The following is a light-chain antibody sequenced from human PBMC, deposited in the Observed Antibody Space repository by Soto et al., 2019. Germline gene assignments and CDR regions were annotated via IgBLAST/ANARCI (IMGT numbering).Light chain of an antibody. V-gene: IGKV3-20*01. CDR3: QQYGSSWT. J-gene: IGKJ1*01. CDR2: GAS. CDR1: QSISSSY. Sequence: EIVLTQSPGTLSLSPGERATLSCRASQSISSSYLAWYQQKPGQAPRLLIYGASSRATGIPDRFSGSGSETDFTLTISRLEPEDFALYYCQQYGSSWTFGQGTKVEIK.